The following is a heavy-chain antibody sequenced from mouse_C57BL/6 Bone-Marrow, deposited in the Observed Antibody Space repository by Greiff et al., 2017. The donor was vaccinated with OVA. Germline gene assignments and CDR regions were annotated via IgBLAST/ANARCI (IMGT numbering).Heavy chain of an antibody. CDR2: SRNKANDYTT. J-gene: IGHJ4*01. CDR1: GFTFSDFY. V-gene: IGHV7-1*01. Sequence: DVKLVESGGGLVQSGRSLRLSCATSGFTFSDFYMEWVRQAPGKGLEWIAASRNKANDYTTEYSASVKGRFIVSRDTSQSILYLQMDALRAEDTAIYYCARDRTLYEMDYWGQGTSVTVSS. CDR3: ARDRTLYEMDY.